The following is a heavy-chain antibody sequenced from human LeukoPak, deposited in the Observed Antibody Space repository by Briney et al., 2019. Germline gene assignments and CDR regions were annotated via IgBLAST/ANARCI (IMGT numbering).Heavy chain of an antibody. CDR1: GFTFSNYW. CDR2: INSDGSST. V-gene: IGHV3-74*01. J-gene: IGHJ3*01. D-gene: IGHD3-10*01. CDR3: ARFVRGTDAFDV. Sequence: GGSLRLSCAASGFTFSNYWMHWVRQAPGKGLVWVSRINSDGSSTSYADSVKGRFTISRDNAKNTLDLQMSSLRAGDTAVYYCARFVRGTDAFDVWGQGTMVTVSS.